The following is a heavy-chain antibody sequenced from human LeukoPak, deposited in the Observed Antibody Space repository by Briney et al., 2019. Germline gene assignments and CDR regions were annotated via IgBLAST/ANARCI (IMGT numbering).Heavy chain of an antibody. CDR1: RFTLSSYV. CDR3: ARRAGDYSHPYDY. D-gene: IGHD3-22*01. CDR2: IYSGGNT. J-gene: IGHJ4*02. V-gene: IGHV3-53*01. Sequence: PGRSLRLSCAASRFTLSSYVMHWVRQAPGKGLEWVSFIYSGGNTYYADSVKGRFTISRDNSKNTVHLQMNSLRAEDTAMYYCARRAGDYSHPYDYWGQGTLVTVSS.